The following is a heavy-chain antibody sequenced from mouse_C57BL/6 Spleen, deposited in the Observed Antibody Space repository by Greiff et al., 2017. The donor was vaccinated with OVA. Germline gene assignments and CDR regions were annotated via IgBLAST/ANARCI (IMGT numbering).Heavy chain of an antibody. J-gene: IGHJ4*01. Sequence: EVKLMESEGGLVQPGSSMKLSCTASGFTFSDYYMAWVRQVPEKGLEWVANINYDGSSTYYLDSLKSRFIISRDNAKNILYLQMSSLKSEDTATYYCARGNSSGYPYYAMDYWGQGTSVTVSS. CDR2: INYDGSST. V-gene: IGHV5-16*01. CDR1: GFTFSDYY. D-gene: IGHD3-2*02. CDR3: ARGNSSGYPYYAMDY.